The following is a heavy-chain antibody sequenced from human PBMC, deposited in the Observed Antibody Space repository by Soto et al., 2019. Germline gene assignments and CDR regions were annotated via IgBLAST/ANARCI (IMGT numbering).Heavy chain of an antibody. CDR2: VYYSGSS. CDR3: ARLDAVFPNYYYYMDV. Sequence: SETLSLTCTVSGGSISSYYWSWIRQPPGKGLEWIGYVYYSGSSKESRAGKDRISRWAETHKKKISLNRSSVTAADTAVYYCARLDAVFPNYYYYMDVWGKGTTVTVSS. J-gene: IGHJ6*03. CDR1: GGSISSYY. V-gene: IGHV4-59*08. D-gene: IGHD2-21*01.